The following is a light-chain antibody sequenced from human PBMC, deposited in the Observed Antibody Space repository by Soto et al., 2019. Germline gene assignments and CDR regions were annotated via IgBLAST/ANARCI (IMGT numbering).Light chain of an antibody. CDR3: QSYDSSLSGHV. CDR1: SSNTGAGYD. V-gene: IGLV1-40*01. Sequence: QSVLTQPPSVSGAPGQRVTISCTGSSSNTGAGYDVHWYQQFPGTAPQLLIYANSNRPSGVPDRFSGSKSGTSASLAITGLQAEDEADYYCQSYDSSLSGHVFGTGTKGTVL. J-gene: IGLJ1*01. CDR2: ANS.